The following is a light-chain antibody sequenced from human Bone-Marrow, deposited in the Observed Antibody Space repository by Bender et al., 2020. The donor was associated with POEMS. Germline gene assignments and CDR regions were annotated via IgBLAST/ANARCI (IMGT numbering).Light chain of an antibody. J-gene: IGLJ3*02. CDR3: SSYTGSSTQV. CDR2: DVY. CDR1: SSDVGAYNY. Sequence: QSALTQPASVSGSPGHSITISCTGTSSDVGAYNYVSWYEQHPGKVPKLIIYDVYYRPSGVSSRFSGSKSGNTASLTISGLRPEDEADYYCSSYTGSSTQVFGGGTKVTVL. V-gene: IGLV2-14*03.